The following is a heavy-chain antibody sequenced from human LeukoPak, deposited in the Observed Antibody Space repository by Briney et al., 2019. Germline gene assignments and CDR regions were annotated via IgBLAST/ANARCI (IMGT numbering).Heavy chain of an antibody. J-gene: IGHJ4*02. Sequence: GASVKVSCKASGYTFTSYYMHWVRQAPGQGLEWMGWINTNTGNPTYAQGFTGRFVFSLDTSVSTAYLQISSLKAEDTAVYYCARAHCSGGSCYSVDFDYWGQGTLVTVSS. D-gene: IGHD2-15*01. V-gene: IGHV7-4-1*02. CDR3: ARAHCSGGSCYSVDFDY. CDR1: GYTFTSYY. CDR2: INTNTGNP.